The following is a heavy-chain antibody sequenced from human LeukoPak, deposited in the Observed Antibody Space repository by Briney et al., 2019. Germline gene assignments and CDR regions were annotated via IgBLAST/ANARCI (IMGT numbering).Heavy chain of an antibody. CDR3: ARFAYCGGHCWYYFDY. V-gene: IGHV4-59*01. CDR2: IYSSGST. D-gene: IGHD2-21*02. Sequence: SETLSLTCTVSGGSISNYYWSWTRQPPGKGLGWIGYIYSSGSTNYNPSLKSRVTISVDTSKNQFSLKLNSVTAADTAVYYCARFAYCGGHCWYYFDYWGQGSLVTVSS. CDR1: GGSISNYY. J-gene: IGHJ4*02.